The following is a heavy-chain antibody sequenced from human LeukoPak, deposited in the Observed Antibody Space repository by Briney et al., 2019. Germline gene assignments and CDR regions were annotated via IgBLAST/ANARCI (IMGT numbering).Heavy chain of an antibody. CDR3: AKGGVYDSSGYTP. CDR1: GFTFSNYA. V-gene: IGHV3-23*01. J-gene: IGHJ4*02. CDR2: IGGSGGNT. Sequence: GTSLRLSCAASGFTFSNYAMTWVRQAPGKGLEWVSTIGGSGGNTYYADSVKGRFTISRDNSKDTLYLQMNSLRAEDTALYYCAKGGVYDSSGYTPWGQGTLVTVSS. D-gene: IGHD3-22*01.